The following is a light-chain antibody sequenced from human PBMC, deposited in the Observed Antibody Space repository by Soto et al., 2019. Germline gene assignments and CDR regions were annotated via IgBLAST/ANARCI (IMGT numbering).Light chain of an antibody. CDR1: QNVKIH. V-gene: IGKV3-15*01. CDR2: DAS. Sequence: EIVMTQSPGTLSESPGERVTLSCRASQNVKIHLAWYQQKPGRAPRLLIYDASARVTGIPARFSGGGSGTEFTLTISSLQSEDFAVYYCQQYDNWPLTFGGGTKVQIK. CDR3: QQYDNWPLT. J-gene: IGKJ4*01.